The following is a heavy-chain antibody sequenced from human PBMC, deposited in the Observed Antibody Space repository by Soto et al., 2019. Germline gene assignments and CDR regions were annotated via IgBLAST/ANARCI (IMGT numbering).Heavy chain of an antibody. CDR3: AKYTSSWYGWFDS. CDR1: GFIFSSFA. D-gene: IGHD6-13*01. J-gene: IGHJ5*01. V-gene: IGHV3-23*01. Sequence: EVQLLESGGGLVQPGGSLRLSCAASGFIFSSFAMTWVRQAPGKGLEWVSVVSGSGVSTDYADSVKGRFTISRDNSKNMLFLQMSRLRAEDTAIYFCAKYTSSWYGWFDSWGQGTLVTVSS. CDR2: VSGSGVST.